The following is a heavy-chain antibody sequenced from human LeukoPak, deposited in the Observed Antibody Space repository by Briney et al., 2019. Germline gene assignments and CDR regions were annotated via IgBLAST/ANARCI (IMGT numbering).Heavy chain of an antibody. D-gene: IGHD2-2*01. V-gene: IGHV1-69*05. J-gene: IGHJ5*02. Sequence: ASVKVSCKASGGTFSSYAISWVRQAPGQGLEWMGGIIPIFGTANYAQKFQGRVTITTDESSSTAYMELSSLRSDDTAIYYCSRRLGIPAPISWFDPWGQGTLVTVS. CDR1: GGTFSSYA. CDR2: IIPIFGTA. CDR3: SRRLGIPAPISWFDP.